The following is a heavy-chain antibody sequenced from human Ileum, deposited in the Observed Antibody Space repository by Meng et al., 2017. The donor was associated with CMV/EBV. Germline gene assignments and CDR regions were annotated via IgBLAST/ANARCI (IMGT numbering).Heavy chain of an antibody. CDR3: ARGHCSSTSCYGGDWFDP. CDR2: IYYSGST. CDR1: GGSISSSSCY. Sequence: LQGSVPGSLKPSEILSLTCTGSGGSISSSSCYWGWIRQPPGKGLEWIGSIYYSGSTYYNPSLKSRVTISVDTSKNQFSLKLSSVTAADTAVYYCARGHCSSTSCYGGDWFDPWGQGTLVTVSS. J-gene: IGHJ5*02. V-gene: IGHV4-39*07. D-gene: IGHD2-2*01.